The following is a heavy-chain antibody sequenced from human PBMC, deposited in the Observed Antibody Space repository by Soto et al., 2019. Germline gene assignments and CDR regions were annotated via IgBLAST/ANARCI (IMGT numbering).Heavy chain of an antibody. CDR1: GFIFSTSA. D-gene: IGHD3-3*01. CDR3: ARGPTIFGVIIVAEYYYGMDV. Sequence: EVQLLESGGNLVQPGGSLRLSCGASGFIFSTSAMSWVRQAPGKGREWVSAISGNGGSPYYADSVKGRFTISRDNSKNTLYLEMNSLRAEDTAVYYCARGPTIFGVIIVAEYYYGMDVWGQGTTVTVSS. CDR2: ISGNGGSP. V-gene: IGHV3-23*01. J-gene: IGHJ6*02.